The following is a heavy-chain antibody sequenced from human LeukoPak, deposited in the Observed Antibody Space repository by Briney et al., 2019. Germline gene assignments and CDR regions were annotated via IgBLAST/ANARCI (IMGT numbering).Heavy chain of an antibody. J-gene: IGHJ4*02. V-gene: IGHV3-23*01. D-gene: IGHD2-2*01. CDR1: GFTFSSYA. Sequence: QSGGSLRLSCAASGFTFSSYAMSWVRQAPGKGLEWVSAISGSGGSTYYADSVKGRFTISRDNSKNTLYLQMNSLRAEDTAVYYCAKRGIVVVPAASYYFDYWGQGTLVTVSS. CDR3: AKRGIVVVPAASYYFDY. CDR2: ISGSGGST.